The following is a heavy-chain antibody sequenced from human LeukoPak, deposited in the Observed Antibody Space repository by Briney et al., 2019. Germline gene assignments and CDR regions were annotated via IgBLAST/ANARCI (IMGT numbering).Heavy chain of an antibody. D-gene: IGHD6-6*01. CDR1: GFTISIYA. Sequence: PGGSLRLSCSASGFTISIYAMHWVRQAPGKGLEYVSGISSKGVSTYYADSVEGRFTISRDNSKDTMFLQMSSLRAEDTAVYYCVKGGQYSSSSHFDYWGQGTLVTVSS. J-gene: IGHJ4*02. CDR3: VKGGQYSSSSHFDY. V-gene: IGHV3-64D*09. CDR2: ISSKGVST.